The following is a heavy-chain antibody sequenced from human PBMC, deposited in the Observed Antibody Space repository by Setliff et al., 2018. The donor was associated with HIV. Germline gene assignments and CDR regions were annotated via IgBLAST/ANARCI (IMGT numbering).Heavy chain of an antibody. J-gene: IGHJ5*02. V-gene: IGHV1-69*13. D-gene: IGHD2-8*01. CDR3: ARVLLRTNPLYGVASNWFDP. Sequence: ASVKVSCKASGGTFSTYGISWVRQAAGQGLEWMGGIIPIFATEDYAPKFRGRVSITADESTSTAYMELRSLRSEDTAVYYCARVLLRTNPLYGVASNWFDPWGQRTLVTVSS. CDR1: GGTFSTYG. CDR2: IIPIFATE.